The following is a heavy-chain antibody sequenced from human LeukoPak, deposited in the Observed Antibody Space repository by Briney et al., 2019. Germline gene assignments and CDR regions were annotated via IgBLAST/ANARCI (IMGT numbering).Heavy chain of an antibody. V-gene: IGHV3-53*01. CDR3: ARDPSSGWYLKGWFDP. CDR2: IYSDNT. J-gene: IGHJ5*02. CDR1: GFTVSSNS. D-gene: IGHD6-19*01. Sequence: GGSLRLSCTVSGFTVSSNSMSWVRQAPGKGLEWVSFIYSDNTHYSDSVKGRFTISRDNSKNTLYLQMNSLRAEDTAVYYCARDPSSGWYLKGWFDPWGQGTLVTVSS.